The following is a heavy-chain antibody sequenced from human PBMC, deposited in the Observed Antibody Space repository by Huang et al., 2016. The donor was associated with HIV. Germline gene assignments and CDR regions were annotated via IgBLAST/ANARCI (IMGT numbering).Heavy chain of an antibody. CDR1: GFSFANYA. V-gene: IGHV3-30-3*01. J-gene: IGHJ3*01. CDR3: TREYTVAGAFDL. D-gene: IGHD5-12*01. CDR2: ISNDGSSR. Sequence: QVQLVESGGGVVQPGRSLRLSCAASGFSFANYAMHWVRQAPGKRVEWVTCISNDGSSRYYADSVKGRFTISRDNFKNALYLQMNRLRGDDTAVYYCTREYTVAGAFDLWGQGTMVTVSS.